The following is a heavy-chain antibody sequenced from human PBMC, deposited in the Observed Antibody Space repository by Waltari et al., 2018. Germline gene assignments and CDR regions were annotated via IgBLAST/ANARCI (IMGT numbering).Heavy chain of an antibody. J-gene: IGHJ4*02. CDR3: TRGIRSSGWYSPLGY. CDR1: GFTFGDYA. Sequence: EVQLVESGGGLVQPGRSLRLSCTASGFTFGDYAMSWVRQAPGKGLAWVGFIRSKAYGGTTEYAASVKGRFTISRDDSKSIAYLQMNSLKTEDTAVYYCTRGIRSSGWYSPLGYWGQGTLVTVSS. CDR2: IRSKAYGGTT. V-gene: IGHV3-49*04. D-gene: IGHD6-19*01.